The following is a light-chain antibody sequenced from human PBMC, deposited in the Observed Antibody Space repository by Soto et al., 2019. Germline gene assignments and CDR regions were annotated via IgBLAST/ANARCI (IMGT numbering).Light chain of an antibody. J-gene: IGLJ1*01. Sequence: QSVLTQPASVSGSPGQSITISCTGTSSDIGGYNFVSWYHQHPGKAPKLMIYEVSNRPSGVSDRFSGSKSGNTASLTISGLQAEDEADYYCSSFRSGTTLFGTGTKVTDL. CDR2: EVS. V-gene: IGLV2-14*01. CDR3: SSFRSGTTL. CDR1: SSDIGGYNF.